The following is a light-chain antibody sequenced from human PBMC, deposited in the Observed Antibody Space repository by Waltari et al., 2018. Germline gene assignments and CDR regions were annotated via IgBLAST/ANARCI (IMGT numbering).Light chain of an antibody. CDR1: SRDVGFYNY. CDR3: NSYTGSSSWV. J-gene: IGLJ3*02. V-gene: IGLV2-14*01. CDR2: DVS. Sequence: QSALTQPTSVSGSPGQSITISCTGTSRDVGFYNYVSWYQQYPGKVPQLRIYDVSDRPSGVSIRFSGAKSGNTASLTISGLQADDEADYYCNSYTGSSSWVFGGGTKLTVL.